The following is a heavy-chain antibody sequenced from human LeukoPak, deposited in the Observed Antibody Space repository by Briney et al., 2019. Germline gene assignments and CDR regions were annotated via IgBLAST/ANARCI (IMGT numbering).Heavy chain of an antibody. CDR1: GFTFSDYG. D-gene: IGHD1/OR15-1a*01. V-gene: IGHV3-30*02. CDR2: IRYDGSNE. Sequence: GGSLRLSCAASGFTFSDYGMHWVRQAPGKGLEWVAFIRYDGSNEYYADSVKGRFTISRDSPKNTLYLKMNSLRAEDTAVYYCAKEGTASKPSDLDYWGQGTLVTVSS. J-gene: IGHJ4*02. CDR3: AKEGTASKPSDLDY.